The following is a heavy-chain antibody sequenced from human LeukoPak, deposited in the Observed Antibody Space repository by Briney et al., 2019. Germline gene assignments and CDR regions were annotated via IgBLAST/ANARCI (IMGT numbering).Heavy chain of an antibody. CDR3: AKIWVLLWFGDGFDI. D-gene: IGHD3-10*01. Sequence: PGGSLRLSCAASGFTFSSYAMSWVRQAPGKWLEWVSAISGSGGSTYYADSVKGRFTISRDNSKNTLYLQMNSLTAEDTAVYYCAKIWVLLWFGDGFDIWGQATMVTVSS. J-gene: IGHJ3*02. CDR2: ISGSGGST. V-gene: IGHV3-23*01. CDR1: GFTFSSYA.